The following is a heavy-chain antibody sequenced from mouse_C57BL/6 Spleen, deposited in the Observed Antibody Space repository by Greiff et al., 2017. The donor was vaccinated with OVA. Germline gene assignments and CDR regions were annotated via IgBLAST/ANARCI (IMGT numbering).Heavy chain of an antibody. V-gene: IGHV1-76*01. CDR1: GYTFTDYY. CDR3: ARRVTTVVGYFDY. Sequence: VKLMESGAELVRPGASVKLSCKASGYTFTDYYINWVKQRPGQGLEWIARIYPGSGNTYYNEKFKGKATLTAEKSSSTAYMQLSSLTSEDSAVYFCARRVTTVVGYFDYWGQGTTLTVSS. D-gene: IGHD1-1*01. CDR2: IYPGSGNT. J-gene: IGHJ2*01.